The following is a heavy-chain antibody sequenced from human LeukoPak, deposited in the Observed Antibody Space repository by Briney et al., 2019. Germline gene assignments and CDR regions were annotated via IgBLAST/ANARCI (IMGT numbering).Heavy chain of an antibody. D-gene: IGHD1-7*01. Sequence: ASVKVSCKASGYTFTSYDINWVRQATGQGLEWMGWMNPNSGNTGYAQKFQGRVTMTRNTSISTAYMELSSPRSEDTAVYYCARGKLELSSYYYYYYMDVWGKGTTVTVSS. J-gene: IGHJ6*03. CDR3: ARGKLELSSYYYYYYMDV. CDR2: MNPNSGNT. CDR1: GYTFTSYD. V-gene: IGHV1-8*01.